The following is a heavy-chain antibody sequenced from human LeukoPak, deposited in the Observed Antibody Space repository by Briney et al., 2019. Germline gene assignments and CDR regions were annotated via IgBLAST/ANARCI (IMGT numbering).Heavy chain of an antibody. J-gene: IGHJ4*02. Sequence: GASVKVSCKASGGTFSSYAISWVRQAPGQGLEWMGGIIPIFGTANYAQKFQGRVTITADESTSTAYMELSSLRSEDTAVYYCARVGSVDTSGYYDYWGQGTLVTVSS. D-gene: IGHD3-22*01. V-gene: IGHV1-69*13. CDR3: ARVGSVDTSGYYDY. CDR1: GGTFSSYA. CDR2: IIPIFGTA.